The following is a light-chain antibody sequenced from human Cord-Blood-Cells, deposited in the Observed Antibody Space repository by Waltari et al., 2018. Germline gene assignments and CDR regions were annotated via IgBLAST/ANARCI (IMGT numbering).Light chain of an antibody. Sequence: DIQMTQSPSSLSASVGDRVTITCQASQDISNYLNCYQQKPGKAPKLLIYDASNLETGVPSRFSGSGSGTDFTFTISSLQPEDIATYYCQQYDNLPPNTFGQGTKLEIK. CDR2: DAS. V-gene: IGKV1-33*01. J-gene: IGKJ2*01. CDR3: QQYDNLPPNT. CDR1: QDISNY.